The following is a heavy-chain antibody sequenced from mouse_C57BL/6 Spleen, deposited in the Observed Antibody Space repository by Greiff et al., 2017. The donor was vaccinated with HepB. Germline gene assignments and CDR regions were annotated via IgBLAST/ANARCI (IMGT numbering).Heavy chain of an antibody. CDR3: ARASSGYVDY. CDR1: GYTFTSYW. J-gene: IGHJ2*01. D-gene: IGHD3-2*02. V-gene: IGHV1-69*01. CDR2: IDPSDSYT. Sequence: VQLQQPGAELVMPGASVKLSCKASGYTFTSYWMHWVKQRPGQGLEWIGEIDPSDSYTNYNQKFKGKSTLTVDKSSSTAYMQLSSLTSEDSAVYYCARASSGYVDYWGQGTTLTVSS.